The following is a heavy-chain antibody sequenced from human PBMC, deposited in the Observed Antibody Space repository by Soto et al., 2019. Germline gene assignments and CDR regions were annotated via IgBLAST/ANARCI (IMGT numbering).Heavy chain of an antibody. D-gene: IGHD6-19*01. CDR1: GFTVSSNY. CDR3: AKDSDSSGWYFGY. V-gene: IGHV3-66*01. CDR2: IYSGGST. Sequence: GGSLRLSCAASGFTVSSNYMSWVRQAPGKGLEWVSVIYSGGSTYYADSVKGRFTISRDNSKNTLYLQMNSLRAEDTAVYYCAKDSDSSGWYFGYWGQGTLVTVSS. J-gene: IGHJ4*02.